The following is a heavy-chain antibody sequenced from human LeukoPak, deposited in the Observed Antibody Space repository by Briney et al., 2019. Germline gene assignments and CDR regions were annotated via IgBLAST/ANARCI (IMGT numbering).Heavy chain of an antibody. CDR1: GGTCSSYA. D-gene: IGHD6-19*01. CDR2: IIPILGIA. CDR3: AKMVHTEQWLVPFDY. V-gene: IGHV1-69*04. Sequence: GASVKVSCKASGGTCSSYAISWVRQAPGQGLEWMGRIIPILGIANYAQKFQGRVTITADKSTSTAYMELSSLRSEDTAVYYCAKMVHTEQWLVPFDYWGQGTLVTVSS. J-gene: IGHJ4*02.